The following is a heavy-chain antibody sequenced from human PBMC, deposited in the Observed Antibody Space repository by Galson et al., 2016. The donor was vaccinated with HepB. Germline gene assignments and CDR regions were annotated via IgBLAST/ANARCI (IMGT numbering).Heavy chain of an antibody. V-gene: IGHV3-30*03. D-gene: IGHD3-22*01. J-gene: IGHJ4*01. CDR3: ARKFGNSGYADY. Sequence: SLRLSCAVSGYLFSAHGMHWVRQAPGKGLEWVAIISFDGKSKNYVDHVKGRFTISRDNSKNTLYLEMNSLRAEDTAVYYCARKFGNSGYADYWGQGTLVTVSS. CDR2: ISFDGKSK. CDR1: GYLFSAHG.